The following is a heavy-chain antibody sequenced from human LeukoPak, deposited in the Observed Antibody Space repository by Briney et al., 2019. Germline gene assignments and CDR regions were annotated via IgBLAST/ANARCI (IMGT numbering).Heavy chain of an antibody. CDR3: ARKRETTVTKDYYYGMDV. Sequence: GGSLRLSCAASGFTFSSYWMSWVRQAPGKGLEWVANIKQDGSEKYYVDSVKGRFTISRDNAKNSLYLQMNSLRAEDTAVYYCARKRETTVTKDYYYGMDVWGQGTTVTVSS. V-gene: IGHV3-7*01. D-gene: IGHD4-17*01. CDR2: IKQDGSEK. J-gene: IGHJ6*02. CDR1: GFTFSSYW.